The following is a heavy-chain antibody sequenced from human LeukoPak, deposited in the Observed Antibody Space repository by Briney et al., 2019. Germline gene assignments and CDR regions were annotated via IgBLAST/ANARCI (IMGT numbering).Heavy chain of an antibody. V-gene: IGHV3-21*01. Sequence: GGSLRLSCAASGFTFSSYSMNWVRQAPGKGLEWVSSISSSSSYIYYADSVKGRFTISRDNAKNSLCLQMNSLRAEDTAVYYCARGESYYDILTGYPYWGQGTLVTVSS. CDR3: ARGESYYDILTGYPY. D-gene: IGHD3-9*01. CDR1: GFTFSSYS. CDR2: ISSSSSYI. J-gene: IGHJ4*02.